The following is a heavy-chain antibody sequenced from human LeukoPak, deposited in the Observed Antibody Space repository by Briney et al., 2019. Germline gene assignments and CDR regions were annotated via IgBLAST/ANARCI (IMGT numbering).Heavy chain of an antibody. D-gene: IGHD3-22*01. CDR2: MNPNSGNT. V-gene: IGHV1-8*01. Sequence: ASVKVSCKASGYTFTSYDINWVRQATGQGLEWMGWMNPNSGNTGYAQKFQGRVTITADKSTSTAYMELSSLRSEDTAVYYCARSGDVYYYDSSGLWYFDLWGRGTLVTVSS. CDR1: GYTFTSYD. J-gene: IGHJ2*01. CDR3: ARSGDVYYYDSSGLWYFDL.